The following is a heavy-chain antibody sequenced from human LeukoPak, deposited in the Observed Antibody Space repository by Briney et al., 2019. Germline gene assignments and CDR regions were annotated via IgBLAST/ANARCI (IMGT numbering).Heavy chain of an antibody. D-gene: IGHD3-22*01. J-gene: IGHJ3*02. Sequence: QPGGSLRLSCAASGFTFSSYWMSWVRQAPGKGLEWVSALSGSGGTTYYADFMKGRFTISRDNSKNTLYLQMNSLRAEDTAVYYCAKGTTYYYDSSGPIWGQGTMVTVSS. V-gene: IGHV3-23*01. CDR1: GFTFSSYW. CDR2: LSGSGGTT. CDR3: AKGTTYYYDSSGPI.